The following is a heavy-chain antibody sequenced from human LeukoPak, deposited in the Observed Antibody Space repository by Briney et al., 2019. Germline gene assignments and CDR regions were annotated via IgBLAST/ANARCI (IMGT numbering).Heavy chain of an antibody. Sequence: GGSLRLSCAASGFSFSTYGMHWVRQAPGKGLEWVAVIWYDGSNKYYADSVKGRFTISRDNSKNTLYLHMNSLRAEDTAVYYCARVRYCSGGSCYFYNAMDVWGQGTTVTVSS. CDR2: IWYDGSNK. CDR3: ARVRYCSGGSCYFYNAMDV. D-gene: IGHD2-15*01. J-gene: IGHJ6*02. CDR1: GFSFSTYG. V-gene: IGHV3-33*01.